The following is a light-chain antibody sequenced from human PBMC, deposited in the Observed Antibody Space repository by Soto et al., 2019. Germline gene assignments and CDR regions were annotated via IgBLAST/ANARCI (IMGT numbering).Light chain of an antibody. CDR3: QQYNNWPLT. J-gene: IGKJ4*01. CDR2: GAS. V-gene: IGKV3-15*01. CDR1: QSVSSD. Sequence: EIELTQSPVTLSVSPGERATLSCRASQSVSSDLAWFQQKPGQAPRLLIYGASTRATGIPARFSGSGSGTEFPLTISSLQSEDFVIYCLQQYNNWPLTFGGGTKVEIK.